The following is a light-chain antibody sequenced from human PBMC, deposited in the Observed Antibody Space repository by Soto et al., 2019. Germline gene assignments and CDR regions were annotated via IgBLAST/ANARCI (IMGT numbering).Light chain of an antibody. J-gene: IGKJ1*01. CDR1: QRVSSY. Sequence: EIVMTQSPATLSVSPGERAPLSCRARQRVSSYLAWYPQHPGQAPRLLIYDASNRATGIPARFSGSGSGTDFSLTISSLVPEDYAVYYCQQRSNWPPWTFGQGTKVDIK. V-gene: IGKV3-11*01. CDR3: QQRSNWPPWT. CDR2: DAS.